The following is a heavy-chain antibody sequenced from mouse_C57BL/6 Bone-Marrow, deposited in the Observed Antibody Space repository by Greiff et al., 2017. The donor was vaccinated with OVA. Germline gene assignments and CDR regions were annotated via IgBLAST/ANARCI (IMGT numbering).Heavy chain of an antibody. V-gene: IGHV1-82*01. CDR2: IYPGDGDT. CDR1: GYAFSSSW. CDR3: ARRTYSNYEDAMDD. D-gene: IGHD2-5*01. Sequence: VQLQQSGPELVKPGASVKISCTASGYAFSSSWMNWVKQRPGKGLEWIGRIYPGDGDTNYNGKFKGKATLTADKSSSTASMQLSSLTSEDSAVYFCARRTYSNYEDAMDDWGQGTSVTVSA. J-gene: IGHJ4*01.